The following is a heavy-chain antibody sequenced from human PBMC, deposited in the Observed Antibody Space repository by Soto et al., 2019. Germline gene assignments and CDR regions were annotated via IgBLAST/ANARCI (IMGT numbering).Heavy chain of an antibody. CDR2: IYNSGST. Sequence: WTWIRHPPGEGLEWIGYIYNSGSTYSNPSLQSRVTISVDTSKNQFSLNLRSVTPADTAVYYCARIKGGAAGNFDYWGQGTLVTVSS. V-gene: IGHV4-31*02. J-gene: IGHJ4*02. CDR3: ARIKGGAAGNFDY. D-gene: IGHD6-13*01.